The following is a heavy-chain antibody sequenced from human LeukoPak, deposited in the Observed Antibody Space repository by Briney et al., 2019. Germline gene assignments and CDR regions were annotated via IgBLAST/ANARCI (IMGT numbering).Heavy chain of an antibody. D-gene: IGHD5-24*01. Sequence: GASVKVSCKASGYTFTSYYMHWVRQAPGQGLEWMGIINPSDGSTSYAQKFQGRVTMTRDTSTSTVYMELSSLRSDDTAVYYCARDLSGDGYNYLGDYWGQGTLVTVSS. CDR3: ARDLSGDGYNYLGDY. CDR2: INPSDGST. J-gene: IGHJ4*02. CDR1: GYTFTSYY. V-gene: IGHV1-46*01.